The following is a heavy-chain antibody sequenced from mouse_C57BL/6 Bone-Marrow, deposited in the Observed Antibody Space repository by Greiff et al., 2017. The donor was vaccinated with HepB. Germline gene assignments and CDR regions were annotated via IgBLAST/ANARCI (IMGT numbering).Heavy chain of an antibody. CDR2: INSDGGST. J-gene: IGHJ1*03. V-gene: IGHV5-2*03. CDR1: EYEFPSHD. CDR3: ARHEYGYGFYWYFDV. Sequence: EVKLEESGGGLVQPGESLKLSCESNEYEFPSHDMSWVRKTPEKRLELVAAINSDGGSTYYPDTMERRFIISRDNTKKTLYLQMSSLRSEDTALYYCARHEYGYGFYWYFDVWGTGTTVTVSS. D-gene: IGHD2-2*01.